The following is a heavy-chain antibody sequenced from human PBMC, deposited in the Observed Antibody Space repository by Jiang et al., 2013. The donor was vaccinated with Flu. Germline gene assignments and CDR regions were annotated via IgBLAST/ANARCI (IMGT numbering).Heavy chain of an antibody. CDR2: IIPILAIA. CDR3: ARDLEAYYYDSSGYNDMDKWFDP. Sequence: SGAEVKKPGSSVKVSCKASGGTFSSYIISWVRQAPGQGLEWMGRIIPILAIANYAQKFQGRVTITADKSTSTAYMELSSLRSEDTAVYYCARDLEAYYYDSSGYNDMDKWFDPWGQGTLVTVSS. D-gene: IGHD3-22*01. V-gene: IGHV1-69*04. J-gene: IGHJ5*02. CDR1: GGTFSSYI.